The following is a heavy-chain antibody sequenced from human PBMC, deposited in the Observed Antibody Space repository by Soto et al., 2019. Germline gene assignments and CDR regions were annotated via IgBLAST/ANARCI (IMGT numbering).Heavy chain of an antibody. CDR1: GGSISSYY. Sequence: SETLSLTCTVSGGSISSYYWSWIRQPPGKGLEWIGYIYYSGTTTYNPSLKSRVTISVDTSKNQFSLKLTSVTAADTAVYYCARRLGYCSGGSSYYYYYYMDVWGKGTTVTVSS. CDR2: IYYSGTT. D-gene: IGHD2-15*01. V-gene: IGHV4-59*12. J-gene: IGHJ6*03. CDR3: ARRLGYCSGGSSYYYYYYMDV.